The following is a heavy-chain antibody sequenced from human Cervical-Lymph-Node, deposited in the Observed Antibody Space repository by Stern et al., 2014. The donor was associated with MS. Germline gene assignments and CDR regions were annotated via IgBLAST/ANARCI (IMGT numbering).Heavy chain of an antibody. J-gene: IGHJ4*02. D-gene: IGHD7-27*01. V-gene: IGHV3-74*01. CDR1: GFTFSSYW. CDR3: AKLMGKQGTDFDY. Sequence: EVQLVESGGDLVQPGGSLRVSCAASGFTFSSYWMHWVRQAPGKGLVWVSRINSDGSTTNYAVSVKGRFTISRDNAKNMLYLQMDSLRAEDTAVYYCAKLMGKQGTDFDYWGQGTLVTVSS. CDR2: INSDGSTT.